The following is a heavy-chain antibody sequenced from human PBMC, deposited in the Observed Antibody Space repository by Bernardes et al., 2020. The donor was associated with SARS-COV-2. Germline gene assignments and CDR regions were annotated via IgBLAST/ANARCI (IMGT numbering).Heavy chain of an antibody. CDR1: GGSISNSGYY. CDR2: FYSSGNT. CDR3: AGSSCGADCYIGGLRSWDYGMGV. D-gene: IGHD2-21*02. J-gene: IGHJ6*02. Sequence: SETLSLTCTVSGGSISNSGYYWGWLRQPPGKGLEWIGSFYSSGNTYYNPSLQSRLSKSIDTSRNQFSLRLSSVTAADTAVYYCAGSSCGADCYIGGLRSWDYGMGVWGQGATVTVSS. V-gene: IGHV4-39*01.